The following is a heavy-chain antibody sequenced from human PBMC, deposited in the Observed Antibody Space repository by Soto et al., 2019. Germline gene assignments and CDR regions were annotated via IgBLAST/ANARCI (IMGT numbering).Heavy chain of an antibody. V-gene: IGHV4-31*03. CDR2: IYYSGRT. CDR3: VRQKAAGSFTYYFAN. D-gene: IGHD6-13*01. CDR1: GDSINTGGYY. J-gene: IGHJ4*02. Sequence: QVQLQESGPGLVKPSQTLSLTCTVSGDSINTGGYYWAWISQPPGTGMEWIGYIYYSGRTHHNPSLNSRDTITLDTFQNQFSIQLSSVTAADTAVYYCVRQKAAGSFTYYFANWGPGTVVTVSS.